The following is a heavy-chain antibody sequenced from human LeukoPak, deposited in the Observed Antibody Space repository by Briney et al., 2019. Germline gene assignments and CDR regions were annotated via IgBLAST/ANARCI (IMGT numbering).Heavy chain of an antibody. CDR3: ARGKYVSKQFDY. D-gene: IGHD3-16*01. Sequence: GGSLRLSCAASGFTVSTNYMSWVRQAPGKGLEWVSTLYSGGNRYYADSVRGRFTISRDDSRNTLFLQMNNLRVEDTAVYYCARGKYVSKQFDYWGQGTLVTVSS. J-gene: IGHJ4*02. CDR1: GFTVSTNY. CDR2: LYSGGNR. V-gene: IGHV3-53*01.